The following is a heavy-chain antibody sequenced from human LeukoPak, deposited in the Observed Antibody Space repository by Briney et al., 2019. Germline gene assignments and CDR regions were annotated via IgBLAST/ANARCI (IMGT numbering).Heavy chain of an antibody. V-gene: IGHV4-34*01. Sequence: TPSETLSLTCAVYGGSFSGYYWSWIRQPPGKGLEWIGEINHSGSTNYNPSLKRRVTISVETSKNQFSLKLSSVTAADTAVYYCVGSSTYYYYGMDVWGQGTTVTVSS. D-gene: IGHD2-2*01. CDR1: GGSFSGYY. CDR2: INHSGST. J-gene: IGHJ6*02. CDR3: VGSSTYYYYGMDV.